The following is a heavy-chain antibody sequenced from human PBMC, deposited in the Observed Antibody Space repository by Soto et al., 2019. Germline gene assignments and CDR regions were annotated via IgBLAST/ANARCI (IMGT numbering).Heavy chain of an antibody. CDR3: ARRSNGWSGIDY. CDR1: GFTFSNYW. J-gene: IGHJ4*02. V-gene: IGHV3-74*01. D-gene: IGHD6-19*01. CDR2: ISGDGSST. Sequence: EVQLVESGGGLVQPGGSLGLSCTASGFTFSNYWMYWVRQAPGKGLVWVSRISGDGSSTYYADSVEGRFTISRDNAKNTLYLQMNSLRVEDTAVYYCARRSNGWSGIDYWGQGILVTVS.